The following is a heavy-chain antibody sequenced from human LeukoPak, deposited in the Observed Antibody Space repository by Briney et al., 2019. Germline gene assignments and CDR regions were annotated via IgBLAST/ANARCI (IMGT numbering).Heavy chain of an antibody. CDR1: GFTFSSYA. CDR3: ARDAGNSGYGCDL. Sequence: GGSLRLSCAASGFTFSSYAMHWVRQAPGKGLEWVSHIRSSSETFYADSVKGRFTISRDNARNSLYLQMNNLRGEDTAIYYCARDAGNSGYGCDLWGQGTLVTVSS. D-gene: IGHD5-12*01. V-gene: IGHV3-48*01. J-gene: IGHJ5*02. CDR2: IRSSSET.